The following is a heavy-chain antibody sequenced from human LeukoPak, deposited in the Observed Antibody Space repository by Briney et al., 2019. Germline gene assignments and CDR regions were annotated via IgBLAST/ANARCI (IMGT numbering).Heavy chain of an antibody. CDR1: GDSVSSNSAA. J-gene: IGHJ3*02. Sequence: SQTLSLTCAISGDSVSSNSAAWNWIRQSPSRGLEWLGRTYYRSKWYNDYAVSVKSRITINPDTSKNQFSLQLNSVTPEDTAVYYCARVPTPGYSSGWYYVHAFDIWGQGTMVTVSP. V-gene: IGHV6-1*01. CDR2: TYYRSKWYN. CDR3: ARVPTPGYSSGWYYVHAFDI. D-gene: IGHD6-19*01.